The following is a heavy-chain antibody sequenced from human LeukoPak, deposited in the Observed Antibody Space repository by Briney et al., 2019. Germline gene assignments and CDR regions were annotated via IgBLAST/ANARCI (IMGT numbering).Heavy chain of an antibody. CDR1: GFTFNNYA. CDR2: ISGSGDNT. Sequence: GGSLRLSCAASGFTFNNYAMTWVRQAPGKELEWVSTISGSGDNTYYADSVKGRFTISRDNSKNTLYLQMNSLRAEDTAIYYCAKSDGEDYYDSSGFLYYFDYWGQGTLVTVSS. J-gene: IGHJ4*02. CDR3: AKSDGEDYYDSSGFLYYFDY. D-gene: IGHD3-22*01. V-gene: IGHV3-23*01.